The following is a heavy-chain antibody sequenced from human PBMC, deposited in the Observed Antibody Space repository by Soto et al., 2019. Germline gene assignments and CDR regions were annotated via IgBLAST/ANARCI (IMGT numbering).Heavy chain of an antibody. Sequence: ASVKVSCKASGYTFTSYYMHWVRQAPGQGLEWMGIINASGGNTNYAQKLQGRVTMTTDTSTSTAYMELRSLRSDDTAVYYCASTRIAAAVTDAFDIWGQGTMVTVSS. D-gene: IGHD6-13*01. CDR1: GYTFTSYY. V-gene: IGHV1-46*01. CDR3: ASTRIAAAVTDAFDI. J-gene: IGHJ3*02. CDR2: INASGGNT.